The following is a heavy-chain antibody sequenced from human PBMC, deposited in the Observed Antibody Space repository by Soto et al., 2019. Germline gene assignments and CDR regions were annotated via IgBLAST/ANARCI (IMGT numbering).Heavy chain of an antibody. J-gene: IGHJ6*02. V-gene: IGHV4-59*01. Sequence: SETLSLTCPVSGGSISSYYWSWIRQPPGKGLEWIGYIYYSGSTNYNPSLKSRVTISVDTSKNQFSLKLSSVTAADTAVYYCARYFNRAVAGTDYYYGMDVWGQGTTVTVSS. D-gene: IGHD6-19*01. CDR1: GGSISSYY. CDR2: IYYSGST. CDR3: ARYFNRAVAGTDYYYGMDV.